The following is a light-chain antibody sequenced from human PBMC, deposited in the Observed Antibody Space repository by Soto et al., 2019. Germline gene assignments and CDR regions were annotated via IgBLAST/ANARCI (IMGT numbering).Light chain of an antibody. CDR3: CSFTGTSYV. V-gene: IGLV2-11*01. CDR2: EVS. Sequence: QSVLTQPRSVSGSPGQSVAISCTGTSSDVGGYNYVSWYQQYPGKAPKVMIYEVSKRPSRVPDRFSGSKSGNTASLTISGVQAEDEADYYCCSFTGTSYVFGTGTKLTVL. CDR1: SSDVGGYNY. J-gene: IGLJ1*01.